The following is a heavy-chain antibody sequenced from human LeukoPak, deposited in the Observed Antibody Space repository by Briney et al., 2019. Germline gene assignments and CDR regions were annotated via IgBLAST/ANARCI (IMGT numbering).Heavy chain of an antibody. D-gene: IGHD5-18*01. Sequence: SETLSLTCTVSGGSISTYYWTWIRQFPGKGLEWIGYIESGRTKYNPSLKSRATISVDTSKNQFSLRVSSLTAADTAVYYCTRDREHSYGKWFDPWGRGTLVTVSS. CDR2: IESGRT. CDR1: GGSISTYY. V-gene: IGHV4-59*01. J-gene: IGHJ5*02. CDR3: TRDREHSYGKWFDP.